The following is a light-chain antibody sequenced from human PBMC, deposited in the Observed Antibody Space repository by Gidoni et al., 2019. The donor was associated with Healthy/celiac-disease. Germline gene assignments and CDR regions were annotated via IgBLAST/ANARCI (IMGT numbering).Light chain of an antibody. CDR1: QSVSSSY. CDR3: QQYGRGEYT. V-gene: IGKV3-20*01. CDR2: GAS. Sequence: EIVLPQSPGTLSLSPGERATLSCRASQSVSSSYLAWYQQKPGQAPRLLIYGASSRATGIPDRFSGSGSGTDFTLTISRLEPEDFAVYYCQQYGRGEYTFGQGTKLESK. J-gene: IGKJ2*01.